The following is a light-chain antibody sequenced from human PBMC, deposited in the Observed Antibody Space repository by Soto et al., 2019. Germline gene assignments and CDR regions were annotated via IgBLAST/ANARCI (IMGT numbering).Light chain of an antibody. J-gene: IGKJ2*01. V-gene: IGKV1-39*01. Sequence: DIQMTQSPSSLSASVGDRVTITCRANQTITRYLNWYQQKPGPAPKLLIFAASTLQEGVPSRFSGSGSGTDFTLTISNLQPEDFAAYSCQQYVGLPVTFGEGAKLEIK. CDR3: QQYVGLPVT. CDR2: AAS. CDR1: QTITRY.